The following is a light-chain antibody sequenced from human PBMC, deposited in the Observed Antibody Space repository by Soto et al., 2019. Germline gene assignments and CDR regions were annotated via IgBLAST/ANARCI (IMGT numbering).Light chain of an antibody. V-gene: IGKV2-28*01. Sequence: DIVMTQSPLSLPVTPGEPASISCRSSQSLLHSNGYNYLDWYLQKPGQSPQLLIYLGSNRASGVPERVSGSGFGTGFKLKIKRGEAGEVGVYFCQEALQTPLTFGGGTKVEIK. J-gene: IGKJ4*01. CDR2: LGS. CDR1: QSLLHSNGYNY. CDR3: QEALQTPLT.